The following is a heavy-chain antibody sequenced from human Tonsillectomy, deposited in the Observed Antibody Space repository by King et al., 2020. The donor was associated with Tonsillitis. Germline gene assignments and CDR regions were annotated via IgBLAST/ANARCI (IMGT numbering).Heavy chain of an antibody. J-gene: IGHJ4*02. CDR3: VRGPMFRGVIIKGGPDF. CDR2: VSTSGGT. D-gene: IGHD3-10*01. CDR1: GGSLIIYY. V-gene: IGHV4-4*07. Sequence: VQLQESGPGVVKPSETLSLTCIVSGGSLIIYYWSLVRQPPGQGLEWIGGVSTSGGTNYNPSLRSRVTMSGGSPKNQLSLNLRSVTAADTAVYYCVRGPMFRGVIIKGGPDFWGQGTLVTVSS.